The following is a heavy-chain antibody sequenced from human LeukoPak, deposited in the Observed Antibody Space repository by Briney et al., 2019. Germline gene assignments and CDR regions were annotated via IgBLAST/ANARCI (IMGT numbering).Heavy chain of an antibody. D-gene: IGHD5-18*01. CDR2: IKQDGSAE. J-gene: IGHJ4*02. V-gene: IGHV3-7*01. CDR1: GFTFNKYW. Sequence: PGGSLRLSCAASGFTFNKYWMSWIRQPPGKGLEWVANIKQDGSAENYVASVKGRFTVSRDNAKNSLYLQMNSLTVEDTAVYYCASEGELGYGYFYWGQGTPVTVPS. CDR3: ASEGELGYGYFY.